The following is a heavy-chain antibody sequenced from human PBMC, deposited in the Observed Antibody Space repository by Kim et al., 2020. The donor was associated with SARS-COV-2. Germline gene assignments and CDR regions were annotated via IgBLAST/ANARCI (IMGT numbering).Heavy chain of an antibody. D-gene: IGHD3-22*01. J-gene: IGHJ4*02. Sequence: DSVKGRFTISRDNSKNTLYLQMNSLRAEDTAVYYCARRITMIVVVIFFDYWGQGTLVTVSS. CDR3: ARRITMIVVVIFFDY. V-gene: IGHV3-23*01.